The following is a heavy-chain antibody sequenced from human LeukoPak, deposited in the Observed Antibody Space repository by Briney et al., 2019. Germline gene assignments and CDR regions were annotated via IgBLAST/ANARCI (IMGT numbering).Heavy chain of an antibody. D-gene: IGHD1-26*01. Sequence: SGGSLRLSCAASGFTFSSYSMNWVRQAPGKGLEWVSSISSSSSYIYYADSVKGRFTISRDNAKNSLYLQMNSLRAEDTAVYYCARDEFVGAASGAFDIWGQGTMVTVSS. CDR3: ARDEFVGAASGAFDI. J-gene: IGHJ3*02. CDR1: GFTFSSYS. CDR2: ISSSSSYI. V-gene: IGHV3-21*01.